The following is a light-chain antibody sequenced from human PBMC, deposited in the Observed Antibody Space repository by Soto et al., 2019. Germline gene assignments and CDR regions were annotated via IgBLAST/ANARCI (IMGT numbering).Light chain of an antibody. J-gene: IGLJ2*01. CDR3: SSYTSTNTQL. CDR1: SSDVGGYNF. Sequence: QSVLTQPASVSGSPGQSITISCTGTSSDVGGYNFVSWYQQHPGKAPKLMIYDVSNRPSGVSNRFSGSKSGNTASLTISGLPAEDEAHYYCSSYTSTNTQLFGGGTKLTVL. V-gene: IGLV2-14*03. CDR2: DVS.